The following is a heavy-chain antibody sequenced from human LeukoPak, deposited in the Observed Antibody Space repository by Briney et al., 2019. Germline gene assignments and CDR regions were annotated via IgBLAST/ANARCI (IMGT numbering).Heavy chain of an antibody. CDR1: GYIFTNYA. J-gene: IGHJ4*02. CDR3: ARAHGAYYYDSSGLCYFDY. CDR2: INAGNGNT. Sequence: ASVKVSCKASGYIFTNYAMHWVRQAPGQRLEWMGWINAGNGNTKYSQKFQGRVTITRDTSASTAYTELSSLRSEDTAVYYCARAHGAYYYDSSGLCYFDYWGQGTLVTVSS. V-gene: IGHV1-3*01. D-gene: IGHD3-22*01.